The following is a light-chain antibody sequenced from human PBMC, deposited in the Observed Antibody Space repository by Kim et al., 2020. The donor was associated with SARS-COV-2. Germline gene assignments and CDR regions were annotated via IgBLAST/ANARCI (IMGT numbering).Light chain of an antibody. Sequence: QAVVTQPPSASGTPGQRVTISCSASSSSIGTNTINWYQQLPGTAPKLLIYGNNQRPSGVPDRFSGSKSGASASLAISGLQSDDEADYYCATWDDTLSQGVFGGGTQLTVL. V-gene: IGLV1-44*01. J-gene: IGLJ3*02. CDR2: GNN. CDR3: ATWDDTLSQGV. CDR1: SSSIGTNT.